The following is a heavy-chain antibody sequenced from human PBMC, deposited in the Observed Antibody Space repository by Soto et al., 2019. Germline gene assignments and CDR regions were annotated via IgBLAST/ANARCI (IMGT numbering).Heavy chain of an antibody. CDR1: GGSFSGYY. V-gene: IGHV4-34*01. Sequence: SETLSLTCAVYGGSFSGYYWSWIRQPPGKGLEWIGEINHSGSTNYNPSLKSRVTTSVDTSKNQFSLKLSSVTAADTAVYYCARESIAAADYWGQGTLVTVSS. CDR3: ARESIAAADY. D-gene: IGHD6-13*01. CDR2: INHSGST. J-gene: IGHJ4*02.